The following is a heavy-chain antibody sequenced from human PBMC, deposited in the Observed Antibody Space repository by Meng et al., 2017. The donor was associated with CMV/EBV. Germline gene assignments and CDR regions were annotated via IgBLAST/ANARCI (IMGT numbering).Heavy chain of an antibody. CDR3: ARDSNATRITRFDVVNY. D-gene: IGHD3-3*01. CDR2: INPNSRGT. J-gene: IGHJ4*02. V-gene: IGHV1-2*02. CDR1: GSTFTRYY. Sequence: ASVKVSCKASGSTFTRYYMHWVRQAPGQGLEWMGRINPNSRGTNYAQKFQGRVTMTSDTSISTAYMELSRLRSDDTAVYYCARDSNATRITRFDVVNYWGQGTLVTVSS.